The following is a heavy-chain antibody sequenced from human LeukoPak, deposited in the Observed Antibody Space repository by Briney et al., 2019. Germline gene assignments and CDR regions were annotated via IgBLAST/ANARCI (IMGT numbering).Heavy chain of an antibody. CDR1: GFTFSSYT. Sequence: GGSLRLSCAASGFTFSSYTMNWVRQAPGKGLEWVSSITTTSSYIYYADSVKGRFTISRDNAKSSLFLQMNSLRAEDTGVYYCASDSSSSPAYYHYYMDAWGKGTTVTVSS. D-gene: IGHD6-13*01. CDR2: ITTTSSYI. J-gene: IGHJ6*03. V-gene: IGHV3-21*01. CDR3: ASDSSSSPAYYHYYMDA.